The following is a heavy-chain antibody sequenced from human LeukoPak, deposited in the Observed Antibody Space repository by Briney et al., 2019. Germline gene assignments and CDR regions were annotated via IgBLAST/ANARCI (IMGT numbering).Heavy chain of an antibody. CDR1: GGSISSSSYY. Sequence: SETLSLTCTVSGGSISSSSYYWGWIRLPPGKGLEWIGSIYYSGSTYYNPSLKSRVTISVDTSKNQFSLKLSSVTAADTAVYYCARQSLEYYDSSGLTDYWGQGTLVTVSS. J-gene: IGHJ4*02. V-gene: IGHV4-39*01. CDR3: ARQSLEYYDSSGLTDY. CDR2: IYYSGST. D-gene: IGHD3-22*01.